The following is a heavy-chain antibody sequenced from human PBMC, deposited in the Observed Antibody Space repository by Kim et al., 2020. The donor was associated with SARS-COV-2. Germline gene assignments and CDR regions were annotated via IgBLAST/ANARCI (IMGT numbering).Heavy chain of an antibody. CDR2: ISYDGSNK. J-gene: IGHJ6*02. CDR3: AKDGPGYSSGWWGDEAYYYYGMDV. D-gene: IGHD6-19*01. Sequence: GGSLRLSCAASGFTFSSYGMHWVRQAPGKGLEWVAVISYDGSNKYYADSVKGRFTISRDNSKNTLYLQMNSLRAEDTAVYYCAKDGPGYSSGWWGDEAYYYYGMDVWGQGTTVTVSS. V-gene: IGHV3-30*18. CDR1: GFTFSSYG.